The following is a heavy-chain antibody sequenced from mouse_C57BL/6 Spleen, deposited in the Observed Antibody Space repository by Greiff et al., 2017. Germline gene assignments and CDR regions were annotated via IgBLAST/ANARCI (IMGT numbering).Heavy chain of an antibody. Sequence: QVQLQQPGAELVRPGTSVKLSCKASGYTFTSYWMHWVKQRPGQGLEWIGVIDPSDSYTNYTQQFKGKATLTVDTSSSTAYMQLSSLTSEDSAVYYCARTGKCYDRVPYYAMDYWGQGTSVTVSS. J-gene: IGHJ4*01. CDR3: ARTGKCYDRVPYYAMDY. CDR2: IDPSDSYT. CDR1: GYTFTSYW. V-gene: IGHV1-59*01. D-gene: IGHD2-12*01.